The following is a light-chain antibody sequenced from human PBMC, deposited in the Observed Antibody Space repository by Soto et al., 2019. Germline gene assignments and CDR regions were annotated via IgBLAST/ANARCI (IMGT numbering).Light chain of an antibody. CDR3: QLYDDSATYT. CDR1: QSINSNY. Sequence: EIVLTQSPGTLSLSPGERATLSCRASQSINSNYLTWYQQKPGQAPRVLIYGASYRAPGIPDRFRGSGSGTDFTLTVSRLEPGDFAVYYCQLYDDSATYTFGQGTKLEIK. CDR2: GAS. V-gene: IGKV3-20*01. J-gene: IGKJ2*01.